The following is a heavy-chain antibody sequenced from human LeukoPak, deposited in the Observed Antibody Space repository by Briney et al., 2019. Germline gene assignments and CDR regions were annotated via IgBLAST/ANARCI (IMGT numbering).Heavy chain of an antibody. D-gene: IGHD2-2*01. Sequence: SETLSLTCAGYGGSFSGYYWGWIPQPPGKGLEWIGSIYYSGSTYYNPSLKSRVTISVDTSKNQFSLKLSSVTAADTAVYYCARADCSSTSCPLGFDYWGQGTLVTVSS. CDR2: IYYSGST. J-gene: IGHJ4*02. CDR3: ARADCSSTSCPLGFDY. V-gene: IGHV4-34*01. CDR1: GGSFSGYY.